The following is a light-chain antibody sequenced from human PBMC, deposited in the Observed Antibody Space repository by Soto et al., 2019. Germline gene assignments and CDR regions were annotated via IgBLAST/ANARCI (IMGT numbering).Light chain of an antibody. CDR1: QSVSSSY. CDR3: QQYCYSPPYT. V-gene: IGKV3-20*01. J-gene: IGKJ2*01. CDR2: GAS. Sequence: EIVLTQSPGTLSLSPGERATLSCRASQSVSSSYLAWYQQKPGQAPRLLIYGASSRATGIPDRFSGSGSVTDFNLTISRLEPEDCAVYYCQQYCYSPPYTFGQGTKLEIK.